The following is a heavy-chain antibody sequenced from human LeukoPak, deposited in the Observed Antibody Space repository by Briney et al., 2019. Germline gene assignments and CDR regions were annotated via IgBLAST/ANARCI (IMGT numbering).Heavy chain of an antibody. Sequence: GGSLRLSCAASGVTFSVYSMNWVRQAPGKGLEWVSYINSGSTIINYADSVKGRFTMSRDNPKNSLYLQMNSLRAEDTAVYYCARCSSPYYYYYYMDVWGKGTTVTVSS. V-gene: IGHV3-48*04. CDR3: ARCSSPYYYYYYMDV. CDR1: GVTFSVYS. D-gene: IGHD6-13*01. J-gene: IGHJ6*03. CDR2: INSGSTII.